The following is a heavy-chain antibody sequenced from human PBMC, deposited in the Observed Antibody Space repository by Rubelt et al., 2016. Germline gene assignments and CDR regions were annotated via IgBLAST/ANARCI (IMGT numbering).Heavy chain of an antibody. V-gene: IGHV3-48*02. CDR2: ISSSSSNI. D-gene: IGHD3-10*01. J-gene: IGHJ4*02. CDR3: ASLGSGSYTGDDY. Sequence: VRQPPGKGLEWVSHISSSSSNIYYADSVEGRFTISRDNAKNSLYLQMNSLRDEDTAVYYCASLGSGSYTGDDYWGQGTLVTVSS.